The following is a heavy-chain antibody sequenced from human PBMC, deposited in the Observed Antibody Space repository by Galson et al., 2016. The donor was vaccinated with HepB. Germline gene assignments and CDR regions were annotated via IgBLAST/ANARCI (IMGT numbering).Heavy chain of an antibody. J-gene: IGHJ4*02. V-gene: IGHV1-8*01. CDR2: MNPHSGNT. CDR3: AARPPLGDYLNN. D-gene: IGHD4-17*01. Sequence: SVKVSCKASGYTFTSQDVNWVRQATGQGLEWMGWMNPHSGNTGYAQKFQGRVTMTRNTSINTAYMELSGLTSEDTAVYYCAARPPLGDYLNNWGQGTLVTVSS. CDR1: GYTFTSQD.